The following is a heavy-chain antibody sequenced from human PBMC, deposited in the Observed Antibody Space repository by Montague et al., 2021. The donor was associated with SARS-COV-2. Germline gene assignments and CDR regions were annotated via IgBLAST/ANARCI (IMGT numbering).Heavy chain of an antibody. D-gene: IGHD1-1*01. V-gene: IGHV3-23*01. CDR2: IRGDGDKT. CDR1: GFSFDTYG. CDR3: AKQRGLATTTFDY. Sequence: SLRLSCAASGFSFDTYGMSWVRQAPGQGLEWVSSIRGDGDKTYYSGSVKGRFTISRDTSSNTLNLQMNSLRAEDTAIYFCAKQRGLATTTFDYWGQGTLVT. J-gene: IGHJ4*02.